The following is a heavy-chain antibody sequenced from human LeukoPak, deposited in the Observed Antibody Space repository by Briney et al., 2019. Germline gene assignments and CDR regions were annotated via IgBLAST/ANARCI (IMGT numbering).Heavy chain of an antibody. D-gene: IGHD6-6*01. J-gene: IGHJ4*02. CDR2: IYYSGST. Sequence: SEILSLTCTVSVVSICSHYWSWIRQPPGKGLEWLGYIYYSGSTNYNPSLKSRVTMSVDTSKNQFSLKLRSVTAADTAVYSCARLSIAALPSPDYWGQGTLVTVSS. CDR3: ARLSIAALPSPDY. V-gene: IGHV4-59*11. CDR1: VVSICSHY.